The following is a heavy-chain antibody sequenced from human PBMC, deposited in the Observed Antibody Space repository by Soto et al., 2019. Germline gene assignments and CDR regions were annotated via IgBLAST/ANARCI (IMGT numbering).Heavy chain of an antibody. Sequence: PGESLKISCKGSGYSFTTYWIGWVRQMPGKGLEWMGIIYPGDSDTRYSPSFQGQVTISADKSISTAYLQWSSLKTSDIAMYYCARYTLSTNWFDPWGQGTLVTVSS. CDR2: IYPGDSDT. V-gene: IGHV5-51*01. CDR1: GYSFTTYW. CDR3: ARYTLSTNWFDP. J-gene: IGHJ5*02.